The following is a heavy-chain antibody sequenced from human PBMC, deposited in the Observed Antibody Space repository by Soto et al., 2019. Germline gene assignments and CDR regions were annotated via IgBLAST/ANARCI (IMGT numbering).Heavy chain of an antibody. J-gene: IGHJ6*02. V-gene: IGHV4-34*01. CDR2: INHSGST. CDR1: GGSFSGYY. D-gene: IGHD3-3*01. Sequence: PSETLSLTCAVYGGSFSGYYCSWIRQPPGKRLQWIVEINHSGSTNYNRSLKSRVTISVDTSKNQFSLKLSSVTAADTAVYYCARARFLEWLLSRYYYYYGMDVWGQGTTVTVSS. CDR3: ARARFLEWLLSRYYYYYGMDV.